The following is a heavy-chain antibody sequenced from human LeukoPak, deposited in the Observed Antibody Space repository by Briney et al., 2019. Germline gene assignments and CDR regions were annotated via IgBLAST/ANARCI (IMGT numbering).Heavy chain of an antibody. D-gene: IGHD6-13*01. CDR3: AREFSSSWDFDY. CDR2: ISYSGNST. V-gene: IGHV3-23*01. J-gene: IGHJ4*02. CDR1: GLTFSSYA. Sequence: GGSLRLSCAASGLTFSSYAMNWVRQAPGKGLEWVSGISYSGNSTYYTDSVKGRFTVSRDNSKNTLYLQMHSLRAEDTALYYCAREFSSSWDFDYWGQGTLVTVSS.